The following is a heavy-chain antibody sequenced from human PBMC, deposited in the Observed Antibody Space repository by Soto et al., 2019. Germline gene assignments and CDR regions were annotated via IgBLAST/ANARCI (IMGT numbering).Heavy chain of an antibody. V-gene: IGHV1-3*01. D-gene: IGHD2-2*01. CDR3: ARDLGYCISTSCRTYGMDV. CDR2: INAGNGNT. J-gene: IGHJ6*02. Sequence: ASVKVSCKASGGTFSNYAINWVRQAPGQRLEWMGWINAGNGNTKYSQKFQGRVTIIRDTSASTAYMELSSLRSEDTAVYYCARDLGYCISTSCRTYGMDVWGQGTTVTVSS. CDR1: GGTFSNYA.